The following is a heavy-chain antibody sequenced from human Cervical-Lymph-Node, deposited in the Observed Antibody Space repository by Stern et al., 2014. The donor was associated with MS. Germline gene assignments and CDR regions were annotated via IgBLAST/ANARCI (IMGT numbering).Heavy chain of an antibody. J-gene: IGHJ4*02. CDR3: ARVFDTSGYSEILDY. Sequence: EVQLVESGGGLVQPGGSLRLSCAASEFAFSSYWMHWVRQAPGKGLVWVSRINSDGSGTSYADSVKGRFTISRDNAKNTLYLRMNSLRAEDTAVYYCARVFDTSGYSEILDYWGQGTLVTVSS. CDR2: INSDGSGT. V-gene: IGHV3-74*02. D-gene: IGHD3-22*01. CDR1: EFAFSSYW.